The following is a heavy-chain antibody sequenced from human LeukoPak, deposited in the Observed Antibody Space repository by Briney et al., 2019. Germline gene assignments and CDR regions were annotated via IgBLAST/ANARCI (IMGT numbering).Heavy chain of an antibody. Sequence: PGRSLRLSCAASGFTFSSCGMHWVRQAPGKGLEWVAVIWYDGSNKYYADSVKGRFTISRDNSKNTLYLQMNSLRAEDTAVYYCARDGGCSGGSCYDYWGQGTLVTVSS. CDR2: IWYDGSNK. V-gene: IGHV3-33*01. J-gene: IGHJ4*02. CDR3: ARDGGCSGGSCYDY. D-gene: IGHD2-15*01. CDR1: GFTFSSCG.